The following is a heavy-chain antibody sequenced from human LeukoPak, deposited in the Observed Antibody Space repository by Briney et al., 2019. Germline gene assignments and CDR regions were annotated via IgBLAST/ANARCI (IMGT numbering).Heavy chain of an antibody. D-gene: IGHD2-2*01. J-gene: IGHJ5*02. Sequence: GGSLRLSCAASGFTFDDYGMSWVRQAPGKGLEWVSGINWNGGSTGYADSVKGRFTISRDNAKNSLYLQMNSLRAEDTAVYYCARDPAPPDIVVVPAANRDPWGQGTLVTVSS. CDR1: GFTFDDYG. CDR2: INWNGGST. CDR3: ARDPAPPDIVVVPAANRDP. V-gene: IGHV3-20*04.